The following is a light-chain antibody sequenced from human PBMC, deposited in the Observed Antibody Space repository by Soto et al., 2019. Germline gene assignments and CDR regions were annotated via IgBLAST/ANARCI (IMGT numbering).Light chain of an antibody. Sequence: EIVLTQSPGTLSLSPGERATLSCRASQSVSSSDLAWYQQKPGQAPRLLIYDASSRATGTPDRFGGSASGTDFTLTISRLEPEDFAVYYCQHYGSTRRTFGQGTKVEIK. CDR2: DAS. V-gene: IGKV3-20*01. CDR1: QSVSSSD. J-gene: IGKJ1*01. CDR3: QHYGSTRRT.